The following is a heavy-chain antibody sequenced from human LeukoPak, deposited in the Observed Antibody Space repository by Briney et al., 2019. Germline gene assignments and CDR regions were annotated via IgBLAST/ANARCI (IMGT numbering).Heavy chain of an antibody. J-gene: IGHJ4*02. CDR3: ARVRLRELLWFGDGSTH. CDR1: GGSISSSSYY. CDR2: IYYSGST. Sequence: PSETLSLTCTVSGGSISSSSYYWGWIRQPPGKGLEWIGSIYYSGSTYYNPSLKSRVTISVDTSKNQFSLKLSSVTAADTAVYYCARVRLRELLWFGDGSTHWGQGTLVTVSS. D-gene: IGHD3-10*01. V-gene: IGHV4-39*07.